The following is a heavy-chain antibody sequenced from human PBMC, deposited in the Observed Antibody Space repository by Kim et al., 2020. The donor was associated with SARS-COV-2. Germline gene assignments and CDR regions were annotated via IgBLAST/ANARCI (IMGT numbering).Heavy chain of an antibody. J-gene: IGHJ2*01. D-gene: IGHD3-9*01. CDR3: ASPSTSGPRYFDWYFDL. CDR1: GFTFSSYS. V-gene: IGHV3-21*01. Sequence: GGSLRLSCAASGFTFSSYSMNWVRHAPGKGLEWFSSISSSSSYIYYSDSVKGRFTISRDNAKNSLYLQMNSLRSEDTAVYYCASPSTSGPRYFDWYFDLWGRGTLVTVSS. CDR2: ISSSSSYI.